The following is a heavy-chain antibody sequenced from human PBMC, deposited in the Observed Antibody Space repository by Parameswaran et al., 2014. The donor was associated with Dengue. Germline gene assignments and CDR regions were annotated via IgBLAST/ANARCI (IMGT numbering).Heavy chain of an antibody. Sequence: VRQMPGKGLEWIGSIYYTGSTYYNPSLKSRVTISVDTSKNQFSLKLSSVTAADTAVYYCARLKVPPAILRYYGMDVWGHGTTVTVSS. V-gene: IGHV4-39*01. D-gene: IGHD2-2*01. J-gene: IGHJ6*02. CDR2: IYYTGST. CDR3: ARLKVPPAILRYYGMDV.